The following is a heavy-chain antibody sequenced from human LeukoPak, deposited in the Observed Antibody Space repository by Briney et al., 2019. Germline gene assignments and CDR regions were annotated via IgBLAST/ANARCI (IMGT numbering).Heavy chain of an antibody. CDR2: IYPGDSDT. CDR3: ARLGGDLMYCGGDCFQYYFDY. CDR1: GYSFTSYW. D-gene: IGHD2-21*02. J-gene: IGHJ4*02. V-gene: IGHV5-51*01. Sequence: GESLKISCKGSGYSFTSYWIGWVRQMPGKGLEWMGFIYPGDSDTRYSPSFQGQVTISADKSISTAYLQWSSLKASDTAMYYCARLGGDLMYCGGDCFQYYFDYWGQGTLVTVSS.